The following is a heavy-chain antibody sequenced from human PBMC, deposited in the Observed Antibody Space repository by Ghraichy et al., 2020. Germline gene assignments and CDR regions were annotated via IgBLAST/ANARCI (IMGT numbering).Heavy chain of an antibody. CDR2: ISSNGGST. CDR1: GFTFSSYA. CDR3: VKDLTYCGGDCYPSPTATVAGGVDY. D-gene: IGHD2-21*02. J-gene: IGHJ4*02. Sequence: GGSLRLSCSASGFTFSSYAIHWVRQAPGKGLEYVSAISSNGGSTYYADSVKGRFTISRDNSKNTLYLQMSSLRAEDTAVYYCVKDLTYCGGDCYPSPTATVAGGVDYWGQGTLVTVSS. V-gene: IGHV3-64D*09.